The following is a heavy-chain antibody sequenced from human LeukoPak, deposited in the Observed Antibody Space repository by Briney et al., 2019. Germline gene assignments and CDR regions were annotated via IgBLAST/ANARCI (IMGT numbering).Heavy chain of an antibody. CDR3: ARSDPGTYYYYGMDV. CDR2: IYPGDSDT. CDR1: GYSFTSYW. V-gene: IGHV5-51*01. D-gene: IGHD2-21*02. Sequence: LGKSLKISCKGSGYSFTSYWIGWVRQMPGKGLEWMGIIYPGDSDTRYSPSFQGQVTISADKSISTAYLQWSSLKASDTAMYYCARSDPGTYYYYGMDVWGQGTTVTVSS. J-gene: IGHJ6*02.